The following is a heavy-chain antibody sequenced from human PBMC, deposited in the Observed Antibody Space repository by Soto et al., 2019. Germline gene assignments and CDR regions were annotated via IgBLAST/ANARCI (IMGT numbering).Heavy chain of an antibody. V-gene: IGHV3-30*18. CDR1: GFTFSSYG. D-gene: IGHD4-4*01. Sequence: QVQLVESGGGVVQPGRSLRLSCAASGFTFSSYGMHWVRQAPGKGLEWVAVISYDGSNKYYADSVKGRFTISRDNSNNTLYLQMNSLRAEVTAVYYCAKDRHSDSNYYYYGMDDWGQGTTVTVSS. CDR2: ISYDGSNK. J-gene: IGHJ6*02. CDR3: AKDRHSDSNYYYYGMDD.